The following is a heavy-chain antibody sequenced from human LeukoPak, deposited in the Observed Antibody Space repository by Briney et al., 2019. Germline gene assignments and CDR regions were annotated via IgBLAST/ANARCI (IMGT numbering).Heavy chain of an antibody. CDR2: ISSNGGST. D-gene: IGHD5-24*01. Sequence: GGSLRLSCAASGFTFSSYAMLWVRQAPGKGLEYVSAISSNGGSTYYANSVKGRFTISRDNSKNTLYLQMGSLRAEDMAVYYCARAAEMATIYYFDYWGQGTLVTVSS. CDR1: GFTFSSYA. J-gene: IGHJ4*02. V-gene: IGHV3-64*01. CDR3: ARAAEMATIYYFDY.